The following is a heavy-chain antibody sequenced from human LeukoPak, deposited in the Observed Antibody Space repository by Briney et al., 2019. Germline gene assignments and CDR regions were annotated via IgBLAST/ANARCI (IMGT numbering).Heavy chain of an antibody. V-gene: IGHV3-23*01. CDR3: ARDGSYYRLGTFFDY. Sequence: GGSLRLSCAASGFTFSSYAMSWVRQAPGKGLEWVSAISGSGGSTYYADSVKGRFTISRDNSKNTLYLQMNSLRAEDTAVYYCARDGSYYRLGTFFDYWGQGTLVTVSS. CDR2: ISGSGGST. J-gene: IGHJ4*02. CDR1: GFTFSSYA. D-gene: IGHD1-26*01.